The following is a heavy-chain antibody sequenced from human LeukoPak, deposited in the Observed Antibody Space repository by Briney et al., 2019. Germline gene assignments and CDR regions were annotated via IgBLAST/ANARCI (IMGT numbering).Heavy chain of an antibody. V-gene: IGHV3-74*01. Sequence: GGSLRLSCAASGFTFSSYWMHWVRQAPGKGLVWVSRINSDGSSTSYADSVKGRFTISRDNAKNTLYLQMNSLRAEDTAVYYCARAVRAYYDSSGYQRWFDPWGQGTLVTVSS. CDR3: ARAVRAYYDSSGYQRWFDP. CDR1: GFTFSSYW. D-gene: IGHD3-22*01. CDR2: INSDGSST. J-gene: IGHJ5*02.